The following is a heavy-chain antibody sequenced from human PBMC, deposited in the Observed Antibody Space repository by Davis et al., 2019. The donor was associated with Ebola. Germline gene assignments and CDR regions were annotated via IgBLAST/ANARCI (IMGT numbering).Heavy chain of an antibody. CDR3: ARDFDYGGGY. J-gene: IGHJ4*02. V-gene: IGHV3-23*01. CDR2: ISGSGGST. D-gene: IGHD4-17*01. Sequence: GGSLRLSCAASGFTFSSYGMHWVRQAPGKGLEWVSAISGSGGSTYYADSVKGRFTISRDNSKNTLYLQMNSLRAEDTAVYYCARDFDYGGGYWGQGTLVTVSS. CDR1: GFTFSSYG.